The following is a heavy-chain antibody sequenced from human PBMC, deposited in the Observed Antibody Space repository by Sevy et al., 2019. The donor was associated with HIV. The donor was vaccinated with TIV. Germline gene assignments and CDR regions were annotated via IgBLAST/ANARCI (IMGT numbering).Heavy chain of an antibody. V-gene: IGHV2-5*02. CDR3: ARYYYPSGGFDY. CDR2: IYWDDDK. J-gene: IGHJ4*02. D-gene: IGHD3-10*01. CDR1: GFSLSTTGVG. Sequence: SGPTLVKPTQTLTLTCTFSGFSLSTTGVGVGWIRQPPGKALEWLTVIYWDDDKRYSPSLKSRLTITKDTSKNQVVLIMTNMDPVDTATFYCARYYYPSGGFDYWGQGTLVTVSS.